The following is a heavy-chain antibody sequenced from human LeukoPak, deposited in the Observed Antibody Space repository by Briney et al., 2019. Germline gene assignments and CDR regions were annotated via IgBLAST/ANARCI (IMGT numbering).Heavy chain of an antibody. CDR1: GFTFSSYG. J-gene: IGHJ6*03. Sequence: PGRSLRLSCAASGFTFSSYGMHWVRQAPGKGLEWVAFIRYDGSNKYYADSVKGRFTISRDNSKNTLYLQMNSLRAEDTAVYYCAKDRKAAAGYYYMDVWGKGTTVTVSS. CDR2: IRYDGSNK. D-gene: IGHD6-13*01. CDR3: AKDRKAAAGYYYMDV. V-gene: IGHV3-30*02.